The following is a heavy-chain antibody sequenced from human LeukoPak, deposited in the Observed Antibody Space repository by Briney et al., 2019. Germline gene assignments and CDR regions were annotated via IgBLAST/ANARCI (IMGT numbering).Heavy chain of an antibody. Sequence: PSETLSLTCAVYGGSSSGYYWSWIRQPPGKGLEWIGEINHSGYTNYYPSLKSRVTISVDTSKNQFSLRLSSVTAADTAVYYCARNDYFGINNGMDVWGQGTTVTVS. CDR3: ARNDYFGINNGMDV. V-gene: IGHV4-34*01. J-gene: IGHJ6*02. D-gene: IGHD2/OR15-2a*01. CDR1: GGSSSGYY. CDR2: INHSGYT.